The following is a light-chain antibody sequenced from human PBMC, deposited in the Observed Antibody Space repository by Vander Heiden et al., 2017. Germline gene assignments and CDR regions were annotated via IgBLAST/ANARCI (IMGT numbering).Light chain of an antibody. CDR1: QSVLHSSNNKNY. J-gene: IGKJ4*01. Sequence: DIVMTQSPDSLAVSLGERATINCKSSQSVLHSSNNKNYLTWYQQKPGQPPKPLIYWASTRESGVPDRFSGSGSGTDFTLTISSLQAEDVAVIYCQQHYSTLLTFGGGTKVEI. V-gene: IGKV4-1*01. CDR3: QQHYSTLLT. CDR2: WAS.